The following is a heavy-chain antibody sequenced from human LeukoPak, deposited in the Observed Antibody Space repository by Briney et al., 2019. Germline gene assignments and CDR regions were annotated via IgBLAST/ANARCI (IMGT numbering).Heavy chain of an antibody. D-gene: IGHD3-10*01. CDR2: IKSKTDGGTI. CDR1: GFSFTNTW. J-gene: IGHJ4*02. V-gene: IGHV3-15*05. CDR3: TTVTLRPVGL. Sequence: GGSLRLSCAASGFSFTNTWMSWVRQAPGKGLEWVGRIKSKTDGGTIDYAAPVKGRFTISRDDSKNTLFLQMNSLKIEDTAVYYCTTVTLRPVGLWGQGTLVTVSS.